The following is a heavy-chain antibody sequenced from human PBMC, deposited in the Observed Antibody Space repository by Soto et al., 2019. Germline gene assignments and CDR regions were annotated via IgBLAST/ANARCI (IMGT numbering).Heavy chain of an antibody. Sequence: EVQLVESGGGLVQPGGSLRLSCAASGFTFRSYWMSWVRQAPGKGLEWVANIKKEGREKYYVDSEKGQLTISRDNAKNALYLQMHSLSAEDTAVYYCAREIPYCSDIAPIEYFQHWGQGTLVTVSS. CDR1: GFTFRSYW. D-gene: IGHD2-15*01. CDR3: AREIPYCSDIAPIEYFQH. J-gene: IGHJ1*01. V-gene: IGHV3-7*05. CDR2: IKKEGREK.